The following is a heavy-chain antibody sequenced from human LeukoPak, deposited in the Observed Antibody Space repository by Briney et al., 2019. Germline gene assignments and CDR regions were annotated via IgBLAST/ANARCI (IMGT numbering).Heavy chain of an antibody. J-gene: IGHJ6*02. V-gene: IGHV4-59*01. Sequence: PSDTLSLTCTVSGGSLSSYHWSWLRQPPGKGLEWLGYIYYSGSTNYNPSLKSRVTISVDTSKNQFSMKLSSVTAADTAVYYCARDAPYYYGMDVWGQGTTVTVSS. CDR1: GGSLSSYH. CDR3: ARDAPYYYGMDV. CDR2: IYYSGST.